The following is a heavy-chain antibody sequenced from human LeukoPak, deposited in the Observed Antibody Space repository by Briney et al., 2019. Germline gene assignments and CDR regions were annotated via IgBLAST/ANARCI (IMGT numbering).Heavy chain of an antibody. V-gene: IGHV1-46*01. Sequence: ASVKVSCKASGYTFTTYYLHWVRQAPGQGLEWMGIINPSGGSTTYAQKFQGRLTMTRDTSTSTLCMELSGLRSEDTALYYCARGGMGIQLWPFDYWGQGTLVTVSS. CDR1: GYTFTTYY. D-gene: IGHD5-18*01. CDR2: INPSGGST. CDR3: ARGGMGIQLWPFDY. J-gene: IGHJ4*02.